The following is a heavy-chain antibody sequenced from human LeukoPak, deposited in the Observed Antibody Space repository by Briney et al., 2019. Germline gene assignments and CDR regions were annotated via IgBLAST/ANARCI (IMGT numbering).Heavy chain of an antibody. Sequence: SETPSLTCTVSGGSISSYYWSWIRQPPGKGLEWIGYIYYSGSTNYNPSLKSRVTISVDTSKNQFSLKLSSVTAADTAVYYCARVEGYGDYAFWGQGTLVTVSS. V-gene: IGHV4-59*01. J-gene: IGHJ4*02. D-gene: IGHD4-17*01. CDR2: IYYSGST. CDR1: GGSISSYY. CDR3: ARVEGYGDYAF.